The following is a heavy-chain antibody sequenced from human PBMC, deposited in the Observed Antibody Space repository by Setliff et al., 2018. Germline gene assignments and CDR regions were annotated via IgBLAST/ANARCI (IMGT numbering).Heavy chain of an antibody. CDR3: AKDRRNVLRFKWFDP. CDR1: GFTFDDYA. Sequence: GGSLRLSCAASGFTFDDYAMHWVRQAPGKGLEWVSGISWNSGSIAYADSVKGRFTISRDSSENTLFLQMTSLRAEDTAVYYCAKDRRNVLRFKWFDPWGQGTLVTVSS. CDR2: ISWNSGSI. D-gene: IGHD3-3*01. V-gene: IGHV3-9*01. J-gene: IGHJ5*02.